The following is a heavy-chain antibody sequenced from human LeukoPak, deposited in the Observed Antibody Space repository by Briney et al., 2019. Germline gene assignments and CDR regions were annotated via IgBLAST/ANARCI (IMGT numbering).Heavy chain of an antibody. CDR1: GFTFSSYS. J-gene: IGHJ5*02. V-gene: IGHV3-21*01. Sequence: TGGSLRLSCAASGFTFSSYSMSWVRQAPGKGLEWVSSISSSSSYIYYADSVKGRFTISRDNAKNSLYLQMNSLRAEDTAVYYCARDYGDYGFTTDWFDPWGQGTLVTVSS. CDR2: ISSSSSYI. D-gene: IGHD4-17*01. CDR3: ARDYGDYGFTTDWFDP.